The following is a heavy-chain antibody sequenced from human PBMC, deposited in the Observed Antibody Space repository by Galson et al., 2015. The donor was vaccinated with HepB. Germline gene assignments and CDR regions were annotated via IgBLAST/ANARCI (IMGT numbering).Heavy chain of an antibody. Sequence: SLRLSCAASKFTFSNYAMHWVRQAPGKGLEWVAVISYDGSHKFYADSLKGRFTISRDNSKNTLFLQMNSLRPVDTAIYYCARDKRAYHGSGSIPYYYGLAVWGQGTAVTVSS. D-gene: IGHD3-10*01. V-gene: IGHV3-30-3*01. CDR1: KFTFSNYA. J-gene: IGHJ6*02. CDR3: ARDKRAYHGSGSIPYYYGLAV. CDR2: ISYDGSHK.